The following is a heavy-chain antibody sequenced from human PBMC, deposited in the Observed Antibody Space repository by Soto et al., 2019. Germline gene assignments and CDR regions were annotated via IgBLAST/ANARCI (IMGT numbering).Heavy chain of an antibody. Sequence: QVQLVQSGAEVKKPGSSVNVSCKASGDTFSDYAISWGRQAPGQGLEWMGGIIPISGTTNYAQKFQDRVTITADKSTSIASMELSSLRSEDTAFSYCARAHYVWGKYHLDYWGQGTLVTVSS. CDR2: IIPISGTT. J-gene: IGHJ4*02. V-gene: IGHV1-69*06. CDR3: ARAHYVWGKYHLDY. D-gene: IGHD3-16*01. CDR1: GDTFSDYA.